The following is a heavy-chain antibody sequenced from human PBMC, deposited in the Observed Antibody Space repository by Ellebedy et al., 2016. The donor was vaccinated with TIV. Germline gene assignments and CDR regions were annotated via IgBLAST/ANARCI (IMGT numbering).Heavy chain of an antibody. V-gene: IGHV3-33*01. Sequence: GGSLRLSXAASGFAFNSYLMHWVRQAPGKGLEWVAVIWNVGSNEDYAASVKGRFTISRDDSNNTLFLQINSLRGEDTAVYFCARPDSEDNYMDVWGKGTAVTVSS. CDR2: IWNVGSNE. J-gene: IGHJ6*03. CDR1: GFAFNSYL. CDR3: ARPDSEDNYMDV.